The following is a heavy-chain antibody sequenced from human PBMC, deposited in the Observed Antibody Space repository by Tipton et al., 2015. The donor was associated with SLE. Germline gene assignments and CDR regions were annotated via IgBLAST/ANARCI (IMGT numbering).Heavy chain of an antibody. CDR3: ARALTGDPYYFDY. CDR1: GGSISSGSYY. Sequence: TLSLTCAVSGGSISSGSYYWSWIRQPPGKGLEWIGYIYYSGSTNYNPSLKSRVTISVDTSKNQLSLRLSSVTAADTAVYYCARALTGDPYYFDYWGQGTLVTVSS. J-gene: IGHJ4*02. D-gene: IGHD7-27*01. V-gene: IGHV4-61*01. CDR2: IYYSGST.